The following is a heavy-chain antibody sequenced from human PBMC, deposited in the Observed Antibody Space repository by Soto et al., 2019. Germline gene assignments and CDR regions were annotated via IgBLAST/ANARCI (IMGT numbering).Heavy chain of an antibody. Sequence: ESLTLACAASGVTFSSYSMNWVRQAPGKGLEWVSSISSSSSYIYYADSVKGRFTISRDNAKNSLYLQMNSLRAEDTAVYYGARDHGEYSSSDLDYWGQGTLVTVSS. CDR2: ISSSSSYI. CDR1: GVTFSSYS. D-gene: IGHD6-6*01. J-gene: IGHJ4*01. V-gene: IGHV3-21*01. CDR3: ARDHGEYSSSDLDY.